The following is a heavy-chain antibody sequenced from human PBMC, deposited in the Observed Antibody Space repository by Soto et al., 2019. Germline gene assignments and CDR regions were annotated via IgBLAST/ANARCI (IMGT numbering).Heavy chain of an antibody. V-gene: IGHV4-4*02. CDR1: GGSISSTNW. CDR2: IYHSGST. CDR3: ARGSIAARPQDYYGMDV. D-gene: IGHD6-6*01. J-gene: IGHJ6*02. Sequence: TLSLTCAVSGGSISSTNWWSWVRRPPGKGLEWIGEIYHSGSTNYSPSLKSRVTISVDESTSTAYMELSSLRSEDTAVYYCARGSIAARPQDYYGMDVWGQGTTVTVSS.